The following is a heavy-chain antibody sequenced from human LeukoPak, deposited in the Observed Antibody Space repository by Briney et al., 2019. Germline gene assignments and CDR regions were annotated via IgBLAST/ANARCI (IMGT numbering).Heavy chain of an antibody. CDR3: AAHRGSYYDSSGYPFGY. Sequence: GGSLRLSCAASGFTFSSYAMSWVRQAPGKGLEWVSAISGSGGSTYYADSVKGRFTISRDNAKNSLYLQMNSLRAEDTAVYYCAAHRGSYYDSSGYPFGYWGQGTLVTVSS. CDR2: ISGSGGST. D-gene: IGHD3-22*01. J-gene: IGHJ4*02. V-gene: IGHV3-23*01. CDR1: GFTFSSYA.